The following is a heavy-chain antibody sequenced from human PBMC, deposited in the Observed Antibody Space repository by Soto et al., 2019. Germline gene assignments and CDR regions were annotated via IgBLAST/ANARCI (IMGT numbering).Heavy chain of an antibody. V-gene: IGHV4-39*01. CDR1: GGSISSSSYY. Sequence: SETLSLTCTVSGGSISSSSYYWGWIRQPPGKGLEWIGSIYYSGSTYYNPSLKGRVTISVDTSKNQFSLKLSSVTAADTAVYYCARRRDSGSYGNYLDYWGQGTLVTVSS. CDR2: IYYSGST. J-gene: IGHJ4*02. CDR3: ARRRDSGSYGNYLDY. D-gene: IGHD1-26*01.